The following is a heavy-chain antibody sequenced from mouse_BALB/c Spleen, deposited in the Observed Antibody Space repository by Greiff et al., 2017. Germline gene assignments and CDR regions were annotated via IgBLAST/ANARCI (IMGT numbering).Heavy chain of an antibody. D-gene: IGHD2-1*01. CDR1: GFTFSSYA. V-gene: IGHV5-6-5*01. J-gene: IGHJ4*01. CDR3: ARGGNYGNYEGAMDY. CDR2: ISSGGST. Sequence: EVQGVESGGGLVKPGGSLKLSCAASGFTFSSYAMSWVRQTPEKRLEWVASISSGGSTYYPDSVKGRFTISRDNARNILYLQMSSLRSEDTAMYYCARGGNYGNYEGAMDYWGQGTSVTVSS.